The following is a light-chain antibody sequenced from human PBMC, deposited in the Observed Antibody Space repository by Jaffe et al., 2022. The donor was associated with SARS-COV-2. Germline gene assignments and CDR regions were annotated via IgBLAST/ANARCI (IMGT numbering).Light chain of an antibody. CDR3: NSHRRGGTWV. V-gene: IGLV2-14*01. Sequence: QSALTQPASVSGSPGQSITISCTGTSSDVGGYNYVSWYQQHPGKAPKLMIYEVSNRPSGVSNRFSGSKSGNTASMTISGFQAEDEADYYCNSHRRGGTWVFGGGTKLTVL. CDR2: EVS. J-gene: IGLJ3*02. CDR1: SSDVGGYNY.